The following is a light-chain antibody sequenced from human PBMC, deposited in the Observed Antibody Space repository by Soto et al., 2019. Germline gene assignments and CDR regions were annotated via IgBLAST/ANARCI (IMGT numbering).Light chain of an antibody. V-gene: IGKV1-39*01. CDR1: QGISSY. J-gene: IGKJ5*01. CDR3: QQGYSSPAT. Sequence: DIQMTPSPSSLSASVVDRVTITCRASQGISSYLAWYQQKPGKAPKLLIYAASTLQSGVPSRFTGSGSGTDFALTVNSLQAEDFASYYCQQGYSSPATFGQGTRLEIK. CDR2: AAS.